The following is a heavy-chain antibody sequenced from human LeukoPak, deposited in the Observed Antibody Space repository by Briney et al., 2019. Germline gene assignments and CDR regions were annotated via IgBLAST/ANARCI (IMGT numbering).Heavy chain of an antibody. Sequence: SETLSLTCTVSGGSISSYYWSWIRQPPGKGLEWIGYIYYSGSTNYNPSLKSRVTISADTSKNQFSLKLSSVTAADTAVYYCARARYSSSSGLLWYFDLWGRGTLVTVSS. CDR3: ARARYSSSSGLLWYFDL. V-gene: IGHV4-59*01. D-gene: IGHD6-6*01. CDR2: IYYSGST. CDR1: GGSISSYY. J-gene: IGHJ2*01.